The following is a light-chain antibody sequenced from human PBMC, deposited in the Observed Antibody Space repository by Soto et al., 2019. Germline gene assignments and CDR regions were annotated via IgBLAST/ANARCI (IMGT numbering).Light chain of an antibody. CDR1: QSVSSNY. Sequence: EIVLTQSPGTLSLSPGDRATLSCRASQSVSSNYLAWYQQKPGQAPRLLIYGVSSRATGIPDRFSGSGSGTDFTLTISRLEPGDFAVYYCQQYGSAPNAFGQGTRLEIK. CDR3: QQYGSAPNA. J-gene: IGKJ5*01. CDR2: GVS. V-gene: IGKV3-20*01.